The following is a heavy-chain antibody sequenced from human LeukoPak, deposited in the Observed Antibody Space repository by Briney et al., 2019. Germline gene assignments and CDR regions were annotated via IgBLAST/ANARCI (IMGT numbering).Heavy chain of an antibody. Sequence: PGGSLRLSCAASGFTFSVYAMSWVRHAPGKGLEWVSGIGGSGGGTYYADSVKGRFTISRDNSKNTLYLQMNSLRAEDTAVYYCAKDTTHFRVWDDYDNTRLNYWGQGTLVTVSS. D-gene: IGHD3-22*01. CDR3: AKDTTHFRVWDDYDNTRLNY. CDR2: IGGSGGGT. V-gene: IGHV3-23*01. CDR1: GFTFSVYA. J-gene: IGHJ4*02.